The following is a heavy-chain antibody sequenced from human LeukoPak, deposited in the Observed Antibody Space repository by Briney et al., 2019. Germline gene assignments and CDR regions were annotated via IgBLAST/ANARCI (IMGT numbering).Heavy chain of an antibody. D-gene: IGHD6-19*01. Sequence: PSETLSLTCTVSGNSISSGYYWGWIRQPPGKGLEWIGIIYHTGTTYYNPSLESRVTISVDTSKNQFSLKLSSVTAADTAVYYCATSGWYLLPGVYWGQGTLVTVSS. J-gene: IGHJ4*02. CDR1: GNSISSGYY. CDR3: ATSGWYLLPGVY. V-gene: IGHV4-38-2*02. CDR2: IYHTGTT.